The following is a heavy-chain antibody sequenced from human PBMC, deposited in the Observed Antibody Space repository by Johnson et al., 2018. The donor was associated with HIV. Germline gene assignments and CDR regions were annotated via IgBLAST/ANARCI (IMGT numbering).Heavy chain of an antibody. CDR2: ISWDGGST. Sequence: LLVESGGVVVQPGGSLRLSCAASGFTFDDYAMHWVRQAPGKGLEWVSLISWDGGSTYYADSVKGRFTISRDNSKNSLYLQMNSLRAEDTALYYCAKDILGDPVVVSAFDIWGQGTMVTVSS. J-gene: IGHJ3*02. CDR3: AKDILGDPVVVSAFDI. CDR1: GFTFDDYA. V-gene: IGHV3-43D*03. D-gene: IGHD2-21*01.